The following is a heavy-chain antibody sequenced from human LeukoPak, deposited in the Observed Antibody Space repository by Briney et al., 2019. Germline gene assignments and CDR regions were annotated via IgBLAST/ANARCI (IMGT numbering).Heavy chain of an antibody. CDR1: GGSFSGYY. V-gene: IGHV4-34*01. J-gene: IGHJ4*02. CDR3: ARDPIMITFGGVIVRNYFDY. Sequence: KPSETLSLTCAVYGGSFSGYYWSWIRQPPGKGLEWIGEINHSGSTNYNPSLKSRVTISVDTSKNQFSLKLSSVTAADTAVYYCARDPIMITFGGVIVRNYFDYWGQGTLVTVSS. D-gene: IGHD3-16*02. CDR2: INHSGST.